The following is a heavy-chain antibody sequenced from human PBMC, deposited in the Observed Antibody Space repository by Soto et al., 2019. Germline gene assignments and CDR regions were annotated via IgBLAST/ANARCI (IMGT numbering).Heavy chain of an antibody. CDR1: GFTVSNNY. Sequence: EVLLVESGGGLVQPGGSLRLSCAASGFTVSNNYMSWVRQAPGKGLEWVSVIYSGGTTYYSDSVKGRFTISRDNSKNTLYLQMTSRRAEDTAVYYCAREAREYCSGGSCYSRDYWGQGTLVTVAS. V-gene: IGHV3-66*01. CDR2: IYSGGTT. D-gene: IGHD2-15*01. CDR3: AREAREYCSGGSCYSRDY. J-gene: IGHJ4*02.